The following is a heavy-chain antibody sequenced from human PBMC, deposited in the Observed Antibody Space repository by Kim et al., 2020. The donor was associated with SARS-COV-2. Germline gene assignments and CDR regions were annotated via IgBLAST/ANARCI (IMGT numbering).Heavy chain of an antibody. CDR2: ISYDGSNK. V-gene: IGHV3-30*18. Sequence: GGSLRLSCAASGFTFSSYGMHWVRQAPGKGLEWVAVISYDGSNKYYADSVKGRFTISRDNSKNTLYLQMNSLRAEDTAVYYCAKVHTTAGPFDYWGQGTLVTVSS. CDR1: GFTFSSYG. D-gene: IGHD1-1*01. CDR3: AKVHTTAGPFDY. J-gene: IGHJ4*02.